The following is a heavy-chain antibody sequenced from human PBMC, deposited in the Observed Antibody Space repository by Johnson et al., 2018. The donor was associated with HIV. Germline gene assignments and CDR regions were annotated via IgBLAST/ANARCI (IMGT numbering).Heavy chain of an antibody. CDR1: GFTFSSYA. V-gene: IGHV3-30*04. Sequence: QVQLVESGGGVVQPGRSLRLSCAASGFTFSSYAFHWVRQAPAKGLEWVAVISYDESNKYYADSVKGRFTISRDNSKNTLYLQMNSLRAEDTAVYYCAKDLIPTMIVVVISRSAFDIWGQGTMVTVSS. J-gene: IGHJ3*02. CDR3: AKDLIPTMIVVVISRSAFDI. D-gene: IGHD3-22*01. CDR2: ISYDESNK.